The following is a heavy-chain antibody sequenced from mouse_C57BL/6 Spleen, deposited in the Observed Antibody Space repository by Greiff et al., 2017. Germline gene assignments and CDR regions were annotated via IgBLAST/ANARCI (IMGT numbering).Heavy chain of an antibody. CDR3: ARSYYGSSYWFAY. Sequence: EVQLQQSGPELVKPGASVTISCKASGYSFTDYNLNWVKKSNGKSLEWIGVLNPNYGTPRYNQKFKGKATLTVDQSSSTAYMQLNSLTSEESAVYYCARSYYGSSYWFAYWGQGTLVTVSA. V-gene: IGHV1-39*01. CDR1: GYSFTDYN. D-gene: IGHD1-1*01. CDR2: LNPNYGTP. J-gene: IGHJ3*01.